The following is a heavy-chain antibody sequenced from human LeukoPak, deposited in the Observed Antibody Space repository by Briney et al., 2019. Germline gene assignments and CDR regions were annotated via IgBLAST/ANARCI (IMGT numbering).Heavy chain of an antibody. CDR1: GFTFSSYW. CDR2: IKQDGSEK. CDR3: ARDQGGGSYDY. J-gene: IGHJ4*02. Sequence: GALRLSCAASGFTFSSYWMSWVRQAPGKGLEWVANIKQDGSEKYYVDSVKGRFTISRDNAKNSLYLQMNGLRAEDTAVYYCARDQGGGSYDYWGQGTLVTVSS. D-gene: IGHD3-10*01. V-gene: IGHV3-7*01.